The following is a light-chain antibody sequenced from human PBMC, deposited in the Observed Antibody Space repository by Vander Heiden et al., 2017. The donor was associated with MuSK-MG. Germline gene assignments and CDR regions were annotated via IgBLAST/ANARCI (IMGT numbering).Light chain of an antibody. CDR3: GKWDNSLTAVV. V-gene: IGLV1-51*01. Sequence: QSVLTQPPSVSAAPGQKVTISCSGTSSNIGNNYVSWYQQLPGTAPKLLMYDNNKRPSGIPDRFSVSKSGTSATLGINGLQTGDEADYYCGKWDNSLTAVVFGGGTKLTVL. CDR2: DNN. J-gene: IGLJ2*01. CDR1: SSNIGNNY.